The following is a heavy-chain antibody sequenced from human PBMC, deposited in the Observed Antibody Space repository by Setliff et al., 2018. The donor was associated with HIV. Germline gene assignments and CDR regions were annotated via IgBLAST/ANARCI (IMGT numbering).Heavy chain of an antibody. J-gene: IGHJ4*02. CDR1: GFTFSSYG. CDR2: ISYDGNIK. D-gene: IGHD1-26*01. Sequence: GGSLRLSCAASGFTFSSYGMHWARQAPGKGLEWVALISYDGNIKHYPDSMMGRLTISRDNSKNTLYLQMNNLRGDDTAIYYCVRDPIEGYPDYFDYWGQGTLVTVSS. V-gene: IGHV3-30*04. CDR3: VRDPIEGYPDYFDY.